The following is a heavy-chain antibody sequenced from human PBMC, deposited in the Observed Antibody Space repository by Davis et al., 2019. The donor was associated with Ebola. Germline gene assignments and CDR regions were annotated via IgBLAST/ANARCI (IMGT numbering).Heavy chain of an antibody. V-gene: IGHV1-2*06. D-gene: IGHD2-15*01. J-gene: IGHJ4*02. Sequence: ASVKVSCKASGYRFTGYYIHWVRQAPGQGLEWMGRINPYSGGTNYAQKFQGRVTMTSDTSISTAYMELTRLRSDDTAVYYCARPYCYGGSCYPGNNDYWGQGTLVTVSS. CDR2: INPYSGGT. CDR1: GYRFTGYY. CDR3: ARPYCYGGSCYPGNNDY.